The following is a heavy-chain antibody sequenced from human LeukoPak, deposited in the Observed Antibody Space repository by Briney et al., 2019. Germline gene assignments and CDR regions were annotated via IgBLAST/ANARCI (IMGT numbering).Heavy chain of an antibody. CDR1: GFTFGSYE. Sequence: GGSLRLSCAASGFTFGSYEMNWVRQAPGKGLEWISYISGDGTTIYYADSVKGRFTISRDNTKKSLHLQMDSLRAEDTAVYYCARDFHYHYYMDVWGSGTTVTVSS. CDR2: ISGDGTTI. J-gene: IGHJ6*04. CDR3: ARDFHYHYYMDV. D-gene: IGHD3-10*01. V-gene: IGHV3-48*03.